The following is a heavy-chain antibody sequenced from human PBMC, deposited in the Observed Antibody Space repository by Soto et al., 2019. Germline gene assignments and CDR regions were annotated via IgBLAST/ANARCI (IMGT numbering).Heavy chain of an antibody. CDR2: ISWNSGSI. V-gene: IGHV3-9*01. CDR1: EFTFDYYA. D-gene: IGHD3-9*01. Sequence: PGGSLRLSCAASEFTFDYYAMHWVRQAPGKGLEWVSGISWNSGSIGYADSVKGRFTISRDNAKNSLYLQMNSLRAEDTALYYCAKGDYDILTGPLDYWGQGTLVTVSS. J-gene: IGHJ4*02. CDR3: AKGDYDILTGPLDY.